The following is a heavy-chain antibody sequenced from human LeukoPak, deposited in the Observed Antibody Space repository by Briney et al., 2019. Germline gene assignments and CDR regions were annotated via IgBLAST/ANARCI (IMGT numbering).Heavy chain of an antibody. D-gene: IGHD4-17*01. V-gene: IGHV3-23*01. Sequence: PGGSLRLSCAASGFTFSNYAMSWVRHAPGKGLEWVLGITSGGSTDYAASVKGLFTISRDNSKNTLYLQMNSLRAEDTAIYYCARDLWMTTVSHFGYWGQGTLVTVSS. J-gene: IGHJ4*02. CDR2: ITSGGST. CDR3: ARDLWMTTVSHFGY. CDR1: GFTFSNYA.